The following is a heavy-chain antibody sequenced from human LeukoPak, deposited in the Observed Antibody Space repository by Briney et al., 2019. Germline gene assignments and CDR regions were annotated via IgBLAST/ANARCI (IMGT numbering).Heavy chain of an antibody. V-gene: IGHV4-59*08. CDR3: AVVTAIPGYSYSYGMDV. Sequence: SETLSLTCTVSGGSISSYYWSWIRQPPGKGLEWIGYIYYSGSTNYNPSLTSRVTISVDTSKNQFSLKLSSVTAAHTTVYYCAVVTAIPGYSYSYGMDVWGQGTTVTVSS. CDR2: IYYSGST. CDR1: GGSISSYY. J-gene: IGHJ6*02. D-gene: IGHD2-21*02.